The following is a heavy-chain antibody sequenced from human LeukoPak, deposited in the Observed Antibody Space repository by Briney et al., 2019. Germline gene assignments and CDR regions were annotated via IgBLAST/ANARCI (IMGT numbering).Heavy chain of an antibody. J-gene: IGHJ6*02. CDR2: ISGSGGST. V-gene: IGHV3-23*01. CDR3: AKDLSPPYWERLSNYYYYYGMDV. D-gene: IGHD3-3*01. CDR1: GFTFSSYA. Sequence: GGSLRLSCAASGFTFSSYAMSWVRQAPGKGLEWVSAISGSGGSTYYADSVKGRFTISRDNSKNTLYLQTNSLRAEDTAVYYCAKDLSPPYWERLSNYYYYYGMDVWGQGTTVTVSS.